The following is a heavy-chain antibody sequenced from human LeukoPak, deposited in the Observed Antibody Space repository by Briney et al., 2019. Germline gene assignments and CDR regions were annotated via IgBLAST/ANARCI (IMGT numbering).Heavy chain of an antibody. V-gene: IGHV3-33*01. Sequence: GGSLRLSCAASGFTFSSYGMHWARQAPGKGLEWVAVIWYDGSNKYYADSVKGRFTISRDNSKDTLYLQMNSLRAEDTAVYYCAADSTADYWSQGTPVTVSS. D-gene: IGHD2-2*01. J-gene: IGHJ4*02. CDR2: IWYDGSNK. CDR1: GFTFSSYG. CDR3: AADSTADY.